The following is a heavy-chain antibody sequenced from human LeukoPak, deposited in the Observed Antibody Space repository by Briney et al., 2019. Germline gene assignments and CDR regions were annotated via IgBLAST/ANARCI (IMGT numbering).Heavy chain of an antibody. CDR3: ATRDVTGYPKRAAFDV. D-gene: IGHD3-9*01. CDR2: IRASGKDT. CDR1: GFPFNAYA. Sequence: PGGSLRLSCTASGFPFNAYALAWVRQAPGKGLEWVSAIRASGKDTYYADSVKGRFIISRDNSRDTLFLQMNSLTVEDTALYYCATRDVTGYPKRAAFDVWGRGTMVSVSS. V-gene: IGHV3-23*01. J-gene: IGHJ3*01.